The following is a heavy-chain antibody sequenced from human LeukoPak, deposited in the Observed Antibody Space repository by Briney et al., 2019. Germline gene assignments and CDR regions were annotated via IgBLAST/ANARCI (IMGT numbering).Heavy chain of an antibody. CDR1: GGTFSSYA. V-gene: IGHV1-69*05. CDR3: ARDRLPRRGSGYYFDY. CDR2: IIPIFGTA. J-gene: IGHJ4*02. Sequence: WASVKVSCKASGGTFSSYAISWVRQAPGQGLEWMGRIIPIFGTANYAQKFQGRVTITTDESTSTAYMELSSLRSEDTAVYYCARDRLPRRGSGYYFDYWGQGTLVTVSS. D-gene: IGHD3-22*01.